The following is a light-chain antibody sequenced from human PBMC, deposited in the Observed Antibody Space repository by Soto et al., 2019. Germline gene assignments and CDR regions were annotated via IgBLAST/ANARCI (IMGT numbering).Light chain of an antibody. CDR3: QSYDSSLSGSV. V-gene: IGLV1-40*01. CDR2: GNS. CDR1: RSNIGAGYH. J-gene: IGLJ3*02. Sequence: QSVLTQPPSVSGAPGQRVTISCTGSRSNIGAGYHVHWYQQLPGTAPKLLIYGNSNRPSGVPDRFSGSKSGTSASLAITGLQAEDEADYYGQSYDSSLSGSVFGGGTQLTVL.